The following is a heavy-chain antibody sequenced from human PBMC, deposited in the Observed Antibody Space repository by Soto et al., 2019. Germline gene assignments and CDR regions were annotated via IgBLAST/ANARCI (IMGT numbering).Heavy chain of an antibody. Sequence: QVQLVESGGGVVQPGRSLRLSCAASGFALSSYGMHWVRQAPGKGLEWVAVISYDGRNRYYADSVRGRFTISRDSSKNTLYLQMNSLRADDTAVYYCAKDLTYGDYVAHGYWGQGTLVTVSA. V-gene: IGHV3-30*18. J-gene: IGHJ4*02. CDR3: AKDLTYGDYVAHGY. CDR1: GFALSSYG. CDR2: ISYDGRNR. D-gene: IGHD4-17*01.